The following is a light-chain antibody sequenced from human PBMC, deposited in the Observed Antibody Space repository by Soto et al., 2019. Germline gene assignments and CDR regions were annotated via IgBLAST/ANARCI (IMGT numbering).Light chain of an antibody. J-gene: IGLJ2*01. CDR2: RNN. CDR1: SSNIGSNY. CDR3: AAWDDTLSDVL. V-gene: IGLV1-47*01. Sequence: QPVLTQPPSASGAPGQRVTISCSGSSSNIGSNYVYWYQQLPGTAPKLLIYRNNQRRSGVPDRFSGSKSGTSASLAISGLRSEDGADYYCAAWDDTLSDVLFGGGTKLTVL.